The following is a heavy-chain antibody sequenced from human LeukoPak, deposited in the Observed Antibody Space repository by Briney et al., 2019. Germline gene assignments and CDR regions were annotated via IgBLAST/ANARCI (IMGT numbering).Heavy chain of an antibody. Sequence: ASVKVSCKASGYTFTDYYMHWVRQAPGQGLEWMGWINPNSGGTNYAQRFQGRVTMTRDTSISTAYMELSRLRSDDTAVYYCAREGPIVGATHLVDYWGQGTLVSVSS. CDR3: AREGPIVGATHLVDY. CDR1: GYTFTDYY. CDR2: INPNSGGT. D-gene: IGHD1-26*01. V-gene: IGHV1-2*02. J-gene: IGHJ4*02.